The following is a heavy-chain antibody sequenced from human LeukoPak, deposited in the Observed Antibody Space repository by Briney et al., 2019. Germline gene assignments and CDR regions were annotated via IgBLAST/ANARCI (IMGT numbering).Heavy chain of an antibody. Sequence: GGSLRLSCAASGFTFSSYWMSWVRQAPGKGLEWVANIKQDGSEKYYVDSVKGRFTISRDNSKNTLYLQMNSLRAEDTAVYYCAKDVRYSSSWPEYYFDYWGQATLVTVSS. CDR3: AKDVRYSSSWPEYYFDY. V-gene: IGHV3-7*01. D-gene: IGHD6-13*01. CDR1: GFTFSSYW. CDR2: IKQDGSEK. J-gene: IGHJ4*02.